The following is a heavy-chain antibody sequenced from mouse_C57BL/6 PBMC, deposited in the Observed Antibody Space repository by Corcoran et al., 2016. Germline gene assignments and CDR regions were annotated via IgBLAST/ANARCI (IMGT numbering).Heavy chain of an antibody. CDR2: INTYSGVP. CDR1: GYTFTTYG. V-gene: IGHV9-3*01. Sequence: QIQLVQSGPELKKPGETVKISRKASGYTFTTYGLSWVKQDPGKGLKRIGWINTYSGVPTYADDFKGRFAFSLATCASTAYLQINNLKHEDTATYFCARGGTTAWYFDVLGTGTTVTVSS. CDR3: ARGGTTAWYFDV. D-gene: IGHD1-2*01. J-gene: IGHJ1*03.